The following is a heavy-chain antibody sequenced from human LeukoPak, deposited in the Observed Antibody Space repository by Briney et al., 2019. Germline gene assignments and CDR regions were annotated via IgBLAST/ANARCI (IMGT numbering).Heavy chain of an antibody. CDR2: ISGSGGST. D-gene: IGHD5-24*01. CDR3: AKDLHRDFTPTGCFDY. Sequence: PGGFLRLSCAASGFTFSSYAMSWVRQAPGKGLEWVSAISGSGGSTYYADSVKGRFTISRDNSKNTLYLQMNSLRAEDTAVYYCAKDLHRDFTPTGCFDYWGQGTLVTVSS. CDR1: GFTFSSYA. V-gene: IGHV3-23*01. J-gene: IGHJ4*02.